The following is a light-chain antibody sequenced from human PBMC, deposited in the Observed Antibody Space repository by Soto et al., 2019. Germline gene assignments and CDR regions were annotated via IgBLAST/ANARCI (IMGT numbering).Light chain of an antibody. CDR1: QAIRDD. V-gene: IGKV1-6*01. CDR2: DAS. CDR3: LQDYTYPRT. J-gene: IGKJ1*01. Sequence: IQMTQSPSSLSASVGDRVTITCRASQAIRDDLAWYQQKPGKAPNLLIYDASNLQSGVPSRFSGSGSGTDFTLTISSLQPEDFATYYCLQDYTYPRTFGQGTKVDI.